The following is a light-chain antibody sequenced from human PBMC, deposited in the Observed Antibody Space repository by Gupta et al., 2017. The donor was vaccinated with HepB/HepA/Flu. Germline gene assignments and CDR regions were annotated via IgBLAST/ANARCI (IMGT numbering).Light chain of an antibody. CDR1: QSISNY. CDR2: VTS. J-gene: IGKJ1*01. V-gene: IGKV1-39*01. Sequence: DVQMTQSPPSLSASVGDRVAITCRANQSISNYLNWYQQKPGKAPKVLIYVTSSLNSGVPARFSGSGSGTDFTLTISSLQPEDFATYYCQQNYSSFSTFGQGTKVEIK. CDR3: QQNYSSFST.